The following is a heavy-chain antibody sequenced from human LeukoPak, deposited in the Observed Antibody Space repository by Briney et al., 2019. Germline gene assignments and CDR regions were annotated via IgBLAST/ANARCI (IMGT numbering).Heavy chain of an antibody. D-gene: IGHD5-12*01. CDR2: IKPDGSEE. CDR3: AKDMQTWPRFPDY. V-gene: IGHV3-7*03. J-gene: IGHJ4*02. CDR1: GFTFSSHW. Sequence: HPGGSLRLSCAASGFTFSSHWMTWVRQAPGKGLEWVANIKPDGSEEYYVDSVKGRFTISRDNAKNSLYLQMNSLRAEDTAVYYCAKDMQTWPRFPDYWGQGTLVTVSS.